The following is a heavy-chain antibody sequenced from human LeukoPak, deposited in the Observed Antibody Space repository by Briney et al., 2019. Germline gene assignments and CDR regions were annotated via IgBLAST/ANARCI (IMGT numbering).Heavy chain of an antibody. V-gene: IGHV4-59*01. CDR3: ARVGGSGSSLDY. CDR1: GGSISSYY. J-gene: IGHJ4*02. CDR2: IYYSGST. D-gene: IGHD3-10*01. Sequence: SETLSLTCTVSGGSISSYYWSWIRQPPGKGLEWIGYIYYSGSTYYNPSLKSRVTISVDTSKNQFSLKLSSVTAADTAVYYCARVGGSGSSLDYWGQGTLVTVSS.